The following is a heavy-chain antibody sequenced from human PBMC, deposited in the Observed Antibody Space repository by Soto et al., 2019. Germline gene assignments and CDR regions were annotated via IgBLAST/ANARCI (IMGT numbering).Heavy chain of an antibody. D-gene: IGHD6-13*01. CDR3: AHNPSYSTNWYIREDWFDP. CDR2: IYGDDDK. V-gene: IGHV2-5*02. CDR1: GFSLTTSGVG. J-gene: IGHJ5*02. Sequence: QITLNESGPALVKPTQTLTLTCTFSGFSLTTSGVGVHWLRQPPGKALEWLAVIYGDDDKRYNPSLETRLTIPKDTSKNQVVRTKTNMDPLDTATYYCAHNPSYSTNWYIREDWFDPWGQGTLVTVSS.